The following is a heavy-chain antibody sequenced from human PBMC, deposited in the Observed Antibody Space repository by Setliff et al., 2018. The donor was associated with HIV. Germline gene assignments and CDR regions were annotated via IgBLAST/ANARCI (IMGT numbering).Heavy chain of an antibody. V-gene: IGHV4-61*02. Sequence: SETLSLTCTVSGGSIASDIYYWNWIRQPAGKGLEWIGRIYTRGNTNYNPSLKSRVTISADTSKNQFSLNLSSVTAAETAVYYCARVGYHGSGRYSFDYWGQGTLVTVYS. J-gene: IGHJ4*02. D-gene: IGHD3-10*01. CDR3: ARVGYHGSGRYSFDY. CDR2: IYTRGNT. CDR1: GGSIASDIYY.